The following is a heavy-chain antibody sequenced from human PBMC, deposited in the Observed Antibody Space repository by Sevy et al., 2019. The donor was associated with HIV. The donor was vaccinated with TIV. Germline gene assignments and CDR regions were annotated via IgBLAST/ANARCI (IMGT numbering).Heavy chain of an antibody. CDR2: INQDATAN. D-gene: IGHD6-13*01. CDR1: GFKFNSYW. CDR3: VRAIATVDSF. Sequence: GESLKISCVASGFKFNSYWMLWVRQAPGKGLEWVANINQDATANFYAVSVRGRFIISRDNVRNSVSLQMNILRVEDTALYYCVRAIATVDSFWGQGTLVTVSS. V-gene: IGHV3-7*01. J-gene: IGHJ4*02.